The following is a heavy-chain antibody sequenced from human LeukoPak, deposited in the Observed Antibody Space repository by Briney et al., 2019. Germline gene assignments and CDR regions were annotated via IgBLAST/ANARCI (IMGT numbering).Heavy chain of an antibody. Sequence: GGSLRLSCAASGFTFSSYSMNWVRQAPGKGLEWVALISWEGGTTYYADSVKGRFTISRDNNKNSLYLQMNSLRAEDTALYYCAKDGVVAALGDNWFDPWGQGTLVTVSS. CDR3: AKDGVVAALGDNWFDP. D-gene: IGHD2-15*01. V-gene: IGHV3-43D*03. CDR2: ISWEGGTT. CDR1: GFTFSSYS. J-gene: IGHJ5*02.